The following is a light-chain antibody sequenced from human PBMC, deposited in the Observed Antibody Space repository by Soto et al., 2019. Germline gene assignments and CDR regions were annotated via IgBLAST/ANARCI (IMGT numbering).Light chain of an antibody. Sequence: QSVLTQPPSVSAAPGPKVTVSCSGSSSNIGNNHVSWYQHLPGTAPKVLIYDNNKRPSGIPDRFSGSKSATSATLDITGLQTGDEADYYCGSWDRSLRGGVFCGGTKLTVL. CDR1: SSNIGNNH. CDR3: GSWDRSLRGGV. J-gene: IGLJ3*02. CDR2: DNN. V-gene: IGLV1-51*01.